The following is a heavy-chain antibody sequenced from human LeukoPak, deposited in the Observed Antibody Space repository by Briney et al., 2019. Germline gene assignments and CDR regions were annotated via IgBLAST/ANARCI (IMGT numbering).Heavy chain of an antibody. D-gene: IGHD5-18*01. Sequence: GGSLRLSCAASGFTFSTYWMSWVRQAPRKGLEWVANIKQDGSEKYYVDSVKGRFTISRDNAKNTLYLQMNSLRAEDTAVYYCARLEGYSYGYFDYWGQGTLVTVSS. CDR3: ARLEGYSYGYFDY. CDR1: GFTFSTYW. V-gene: IGHV3-7*03. J-gene: IGHJ4*02. CDR2: IKQDGSEK.